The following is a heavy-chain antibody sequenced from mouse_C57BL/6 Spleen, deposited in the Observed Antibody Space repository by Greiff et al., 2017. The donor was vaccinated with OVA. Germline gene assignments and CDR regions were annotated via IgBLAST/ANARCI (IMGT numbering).Heavy chain of an antibody. J-gene: IGHJ2*01. CDR3: ARNGDYDAADY. CDR1: GFSLTSYG. CDR2: IWSGGST. D-gene: IGHD2-4*01. Sequence: VHLVESGPGLVQPSQSLSITCTVSGFSLTSYGVHWVRQSPGKGLEWLGVIWSGGSTDYNAAFISRLSISKDNSKSQVFFKMNSLQADDTAIYYCARNGDYDAADYWGQGTTLTVSS. V-gene: IGHV2-2*01.